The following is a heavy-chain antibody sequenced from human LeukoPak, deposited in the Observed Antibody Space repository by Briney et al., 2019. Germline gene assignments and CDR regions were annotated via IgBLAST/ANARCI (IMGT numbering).Heavy chain of an antibody. D-gene: IGHD4-11*01. CDR3: ARNYRIDY. CDR2: ISSSSSTI. J-gene: IGHJ4*02. Sequence: SGGSLRLSCAASGFTFSSYSMNWVRQAPGKGLEWVSYISSSSSTIYYADSVKGRFTISRDNAKNSLYLQMNSLRAEDTAVYYCARNYRIDYWGQGTLVTVSP. V-gene: IGHV3-48*01. CDR1: GFTFSSYS.